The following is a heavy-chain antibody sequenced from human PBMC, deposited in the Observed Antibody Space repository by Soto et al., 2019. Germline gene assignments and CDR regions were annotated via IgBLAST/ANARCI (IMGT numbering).Heavy chain of an antibody. V-gene: IGHV3-33*01. J-gene: IGHJ4*02. CDR1: GFTFSSYG. Sequence: PXGSLRLSCAASGFTFSSYGMHGVRQAPGKGLEWVAVIWYDGSKKYYADSVKGRFTISRDNSKNTLYLQMNSLRAEDTAVYYCARATSGYYPYYFDYWGQGTLVTVSS. CDR2: IWYDGSKK. CDR3: ARATSGYYPYYFDY. D-gene: IGHD3-22*01.